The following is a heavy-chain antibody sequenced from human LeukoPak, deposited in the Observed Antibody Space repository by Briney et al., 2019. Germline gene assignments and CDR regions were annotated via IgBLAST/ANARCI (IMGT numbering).Heavy chain of an antibody. V-gene: IGHV1-18*01. CDR1: GYTFTSYG. D-gene: IGHD2-2*01. CDR3: ARVYCSSTSCYWFDP. Sequence: ASVKVSCEASGYTFTSYGISWVRQAPGQGLEWMGWISAYNGNTNYAQKLQGRVTMTTDTSTSTAYMELRSLRSDDTAVYYCARVYCSSTSCYWFDPWGQGTQVIVSS. CDR2: ISAYNGNT. J-gene: IGHJ5*02.